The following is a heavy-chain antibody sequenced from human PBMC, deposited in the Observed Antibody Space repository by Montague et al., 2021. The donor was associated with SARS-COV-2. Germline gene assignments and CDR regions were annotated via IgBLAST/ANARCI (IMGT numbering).Heavy chain of an antibody. Sequence: SETLSLTCTVSGGSISSYYWSWIRQPPGKGLEWIGYIYYSGSTNYNPSLKSRVTISVDTSKNQFSLKLSSVTAADTAVYYCARGSGWMGDAFDIWGQGTMVTVSA. J-gene: IGHJ3*02. CDR2: IYYSGST. D-gene: IGHD6-19*01. V-gene: IGHV4-59*01. CDR1: GGSISSYY. CDR3: ARGSGWMGDAFDI.